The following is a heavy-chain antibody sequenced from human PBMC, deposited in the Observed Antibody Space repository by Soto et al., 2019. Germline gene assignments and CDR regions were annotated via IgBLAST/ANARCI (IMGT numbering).Heavy chain of an antibody. CDR1: GLTISGKKY. D-gene: IGHD1-1*01. CDR2: LYDVDGS. CDR3: ATWHEREHAYDV. V-gene: IGHV3-53*01. Sequence: DVQLVESGGGLIQPGGSLRLSCAAFGLTISGKKYVAWVRQAPGKGLGWVSALYDVDGSFYADSVKGRFTTSSDSSKTTVYLQMNDLRPDDTAVYYCATWHEREHAYDVWGQGTTVTVSS. J-gene: IGHJ3*01.